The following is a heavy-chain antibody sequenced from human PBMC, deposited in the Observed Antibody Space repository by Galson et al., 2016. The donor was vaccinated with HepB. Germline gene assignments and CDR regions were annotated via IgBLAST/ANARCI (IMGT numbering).Heavy chain of an antibody. Sequence: SLRLSCAASGFSFSNYAISWVRQTPGKGLEWVAVISYDRSNKNYAASVKGRFTISRDNSKNTLYLEMTSLREEDTAVYYCAKDYSGYYFDGTGYYNAFDYWGQGALVTVSS. V-gene: IGHV3-30*18. D-gene: IGHD3-22*01. CDR3: AKDYSGYYFDGTGYYNAFDY. J-gene: IGHJ4*02. CDR1: GFSFSNYA. CDR2: ISYDRSNK.